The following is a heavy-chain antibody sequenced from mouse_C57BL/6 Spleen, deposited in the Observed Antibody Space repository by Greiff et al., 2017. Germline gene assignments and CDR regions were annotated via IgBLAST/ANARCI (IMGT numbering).Heavy chain of an antibody. CDR3: ARSPPRGYDFDY. D-gene: IGHD2-2*01. CDR1: GYTFTSYW. J-gene: IGHJ2*01. CDR2: IYPGSGST. Sequence: QVQLQQSGAELVKPGASVKMSCKASGYTFTSYWITWVKQRPGQGLEWIGDIYPGSGSTNYNEKFKSKATLTVDTSSSTAYMQHSSLTSEDSAVYYCARSPPRGYDFDYWGQGTTLTVSS. V-gene: IGHV1-55*01.